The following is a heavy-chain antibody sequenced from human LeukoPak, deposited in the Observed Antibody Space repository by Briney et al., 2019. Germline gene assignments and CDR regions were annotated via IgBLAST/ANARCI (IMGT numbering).Heavy chain of an antibody. CDR2: INPNSGGT. Sequence: ASVKVSRKASGYTFTGYYMHWVRQAPGQGLEWMGWINPNSGGTTYAQKFQGRVTMTRDTSITTTYMELSRLRSDNTAVYYCARGQGIRHFEWLEGFDPWGQGTLVTVSS. CDR3: ARGQGIRHFEWLEGFDP. V-gene: IGHV1-2*02. J-gene: IGHJ5*02. D-gene: IGHD3-9*01. CDR1: GYTFTGYY.